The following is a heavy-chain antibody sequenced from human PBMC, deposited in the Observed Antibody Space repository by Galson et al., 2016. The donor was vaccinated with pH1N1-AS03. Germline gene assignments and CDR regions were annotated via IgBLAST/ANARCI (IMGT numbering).Heavy chain of an antibody. CDR2: VYWDETR. V-gene: IGHV2-5*02. Sequence: PALVKPTQTLTLTCSVSGVSVTSRGVGVGWFRQPPGKALEWLALVYWDETRRYSPSLKNRLTITKNSSTNQVVLTVTSVDPMDIATYFCALPNSGGNAFEIWGPGTMVTVSS. CDR1: GVSVTSRGVG. J-gene: IGHJ3*02. CDR3: ALPNSGGNAFEI. D-gene: IGHD2/OR15-2a*01.